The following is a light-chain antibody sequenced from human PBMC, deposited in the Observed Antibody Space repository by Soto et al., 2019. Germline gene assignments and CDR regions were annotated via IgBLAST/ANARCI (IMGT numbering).Light chain of an antibody. CDR2: DVN. J-gene: IGLJ1*01. Sequence: QSALTQPASVSGSPGQSITISCTRTSSDVGGYNLVSWYQQYPDKAPKLMIFDVNTRPSGVSNRFSGSKSGNTASLTISGLQAEDEAAYYCSSYTSSSTLPYVFGTGTKLTVL. CDR1: SSDVGGYNL. V-gene: IGLV2-14*01. CDR3: SSYTSSSTLPYV.